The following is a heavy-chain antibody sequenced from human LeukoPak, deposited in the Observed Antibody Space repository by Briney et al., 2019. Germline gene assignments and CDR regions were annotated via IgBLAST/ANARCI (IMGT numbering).Heavy chain of an antibody. J-gene: IGHJ4*02. CDR3: TRVRGYSGYDSGY. Sequence: PGGSLRLSCAASGFTFSSYWMHWVRRAPGKGLVWVSRINSDGSSTSYAGSVKGRFTISRDNAKNTLYLQMNSLRAEDTAVYYCTRVRGYSGYDSGYWGQGTLVTVSS. CDR1: GFTFSSYW. CDR2: INSDGSST. V-gene: IGHV3-74*01. D-gene: IGHD5-12*01.